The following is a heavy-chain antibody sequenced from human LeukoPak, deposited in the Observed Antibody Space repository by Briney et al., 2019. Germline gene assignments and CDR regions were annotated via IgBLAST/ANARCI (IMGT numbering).Heavy chain of an antibody. CDR2: IYYTGST. Sequence: SSETLSLTCTVSGGSISSSSYYWGWIRQPPGKGLEWIGSIYYTGSTYYNPSLKSRVTISVDTSKNQFSLRLSSVTAADTAVYYCARTTGSFYFYYYMDVWGKGTTVTVSS. D-gene: IGHD3-10*01. V-gene: IGHV4-39*07. CDR3: ARTTGSFYFYYYMDV. J-gene: IGHJ6*03. CDR1: GGSISSSSYY.